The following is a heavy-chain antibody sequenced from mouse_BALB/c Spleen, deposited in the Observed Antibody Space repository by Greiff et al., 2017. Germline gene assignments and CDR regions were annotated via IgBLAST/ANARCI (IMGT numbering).Heavy chain of an antibody. D-gene: IGHD2-12*01. Sequence: QVQLQQSGPELVKPGASVRISCKASGYTFTSYYIHWVKQRPGQGLEWIGWIYPGNVNTKYNEKFKGKATLTADKSSSTAYMQLSSLTSEDSAVYFCARYYKDYFDYWGQGTTLTVSS. V-gene: IGHV1S56*01. J-gene: IGHJ2*01. CDR3: ARYYKDYFDY. CDR2: IYPGNVNT. CDR1: GYTFTSYY.